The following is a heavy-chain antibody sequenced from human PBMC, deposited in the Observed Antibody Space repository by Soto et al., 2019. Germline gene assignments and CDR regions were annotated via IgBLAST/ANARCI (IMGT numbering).Heavy chain of an antibody. Sequence: SLRLSCAASGFTFSSYGMHWVRQAPGKGLEWVAVISYDGSNKYYADSVKGRFTISRDNSKNTLYLQMNSLRAEDTAVYYCATRYDYGDYEVCWGQGTLVTVSS. CDR3: ATRYDYGDYEVC. J-gene: IGHJ4*02. CDR2: ISYDGSNK. V-gene: IGHV3-30*03. CDR1: GFTFSSYG. D-gene: IGHD4-17*01.